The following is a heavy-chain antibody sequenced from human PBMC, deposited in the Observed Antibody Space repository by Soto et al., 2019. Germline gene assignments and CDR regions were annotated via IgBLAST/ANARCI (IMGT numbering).Heavy chain of an antibody. Sequence: QVQLVQSGAEVKKPGASVKVSCKASGYSFTSYGISWVRQAPGQGLEWMGWISAYNGNTHYAQKVQGRVTMTTDTPTSTAYMGLRSLRSDDTAVYYCARDLRGYCSGGSCLEYDYWGQGTLVTVSS. J-gene: IGHJ4*02. CDR2: ISAYNGNT. CDR1: GYSFTSYG. D-gene: IGHD2-15*01. V-gene: IGHV1-18*01. CDR3: ARDLRGYCSGGSCLEYDY.